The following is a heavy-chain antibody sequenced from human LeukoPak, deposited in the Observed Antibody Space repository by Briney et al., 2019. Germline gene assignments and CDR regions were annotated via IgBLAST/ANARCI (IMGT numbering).Heavy chain of an antibody. CDR1: GGSFSGYY. D-gene: IGHD3-10*01. CDR3: ARAGDPDYFDY. CDR2: INHSGST. Sequence: PSETLSLTCAVYGGSFSGYYWSWIRQPPGKGLEWIGEINHSGSTNYNPSLKSRVTISVDTSKNQFSLKLGSVTAADTAVYYCARAGDPDYFDYWGQGTLVTVSS. V-gene: IGHV4-34*01. J-gene: IGHJ4*02.